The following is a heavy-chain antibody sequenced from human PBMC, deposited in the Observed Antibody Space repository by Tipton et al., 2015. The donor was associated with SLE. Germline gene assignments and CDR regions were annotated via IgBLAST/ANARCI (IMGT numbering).Heavy chain of an antibody. D-gene: IGHD3-16*01. V-gene: IGHV4-4*07. J-gene: IGHJ4*02. CDR3: ARGTYGYNS. Sequence: GLVKPSETLSLTCTVSGASISSYYWGWIRQPAGKGLEWIGRISTSGNTNYSPTLKGRVTMSVDTSKNLLSLKLSSVTAADTAIYYCARGTYGYNSWGRGTLVTVSS. CDR2: ISTSGNT. CDR1: GASISSYY.